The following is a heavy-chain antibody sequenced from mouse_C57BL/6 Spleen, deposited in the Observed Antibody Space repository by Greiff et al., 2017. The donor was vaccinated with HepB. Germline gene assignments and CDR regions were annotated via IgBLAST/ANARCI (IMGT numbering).Heavy chain of an antibody. CDR3: ARGEYLYYFDY. J-gene: IGHJ2*01. Sequence: EVQLQQSGPELVKPGASVKISCKASGYTFTDYYMNWVKQSHGKSLEWIGDINPNNGGTSYNQKFKGKATLTVDKSSSTAYMELRSLTSEDSAVYYCARGEYLYYFDYWGQGTTLTVSS. CDR2: INPNNGGT. V-gene: IGHV1-26*01. D-gene: IGHD2-10*02. CDR1: GYTFTDYY.